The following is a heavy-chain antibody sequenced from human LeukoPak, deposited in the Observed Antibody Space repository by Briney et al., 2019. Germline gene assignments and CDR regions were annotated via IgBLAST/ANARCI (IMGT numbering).Heavy chain of an antibody. CDR2: IKQDGSEK. Sequence: GGSLRLSCAASGFTFSNYWMSWVRQAPGKGLEWVANIKQDGSEKFYVDSVKGRFTISRDNAKNSLYLQMNSLRAEDTAVYYCARMGPRDYVWGIFENWGQGTLVTVSS. V-gene: IGHV3-7*01. CDR3: ARMGPRDYVWGIFEN. J-gene: IGHJ4*02. CDR1: GFTFSNYW. D-gene: IGHD3-16*01.